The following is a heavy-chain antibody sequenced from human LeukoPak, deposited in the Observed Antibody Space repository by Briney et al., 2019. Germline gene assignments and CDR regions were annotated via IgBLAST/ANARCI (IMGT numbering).Heavy chain of an antibody. CDR3: TLSKYNWNYVVDY. V-gene: IGHV3-30-3*01. J-gene: IGHJ4*02. CDR2: ISYDGSNK. CDR1: GFTFSSYA. Sequence: GGSLRLSCAASGFTFSSYAMHWVRQAPGKGLEWVAVISYDGSNKYYADSVKGRFTISRDNSKNTLYLQMNSLRAEDTAVYYCTLSKYNWNYVVDYWGQGTLVTVSS. D-gene: IGHD1-7*01.